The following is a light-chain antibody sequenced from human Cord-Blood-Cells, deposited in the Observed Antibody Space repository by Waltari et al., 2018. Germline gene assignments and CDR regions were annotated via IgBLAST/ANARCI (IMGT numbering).Light chain of an antibody. J-gene: IGLJ2*01. CDR1: SSDVGGYKY. V-gene: IGLV2-8*01. CDR3: SSYAGSNNLV. CDR2: EVS. Sequence: QSALTKHPSASGSPGQSVTISCTGTSSDVGGYKYVSWYQQHPGKAPTLMIYEVSKRPSGVPYRFSGSKSGNTASLTVSGLQAEDEADYYCSSYAGSNNLVFGGGTKLTVL.